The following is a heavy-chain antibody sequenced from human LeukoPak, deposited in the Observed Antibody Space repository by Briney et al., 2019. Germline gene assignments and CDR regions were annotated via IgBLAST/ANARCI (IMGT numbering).Heavy chain of an antibody. J-gene: IGHJ4*02. V-gene: IGHV4-59*08. D-gene: IGHD5-24*01. CDR3: ARDRGRWQFIDY. CDR1: GGSISSYY. CDR2: IYYSGST. Sequence: SETLSLTCTVSGGSISSYYWSWIRQPPGKGLEWIGYIYYSGSTNYNPSLKSRVTISVDTSKNQFSLKLSSVTAADTAVYFCARDRGRWQFIDYWGQGVLVTVSS.